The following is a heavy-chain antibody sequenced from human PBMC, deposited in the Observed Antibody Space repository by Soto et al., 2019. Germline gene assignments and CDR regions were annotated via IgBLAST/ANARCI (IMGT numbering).Heavy chain of an antibody. CDR2: ISYDGSNK. V-gene: IGHV3-30-3*01. D-gene: IGHD5-12*01. CDR1: GFTFSSYA. J-gene: IGHJ6*02. CDR3: ARDYYRFNSGYGFSMDV. Sequence: QVQLVESGGGVVQPGRSLRLSCAASGFTFSSYAMHWVRQAPGKGLEWVAVISYDGSNKYYADSVKGRFNISRDNSKKSLYMQMNRLRAEDTSVYYCARDYYRFNSGYGFSMDVWGQGTTVAVSS.